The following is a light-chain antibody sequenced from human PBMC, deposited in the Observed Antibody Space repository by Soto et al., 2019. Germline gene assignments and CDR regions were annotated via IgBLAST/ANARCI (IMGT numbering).Light chain of an antibody. CDR3: QQYNNWPQIP. CDR2: GAS. V-gene: IGKV3-15*01. J-gene: IGKJ5*01. CDR1: QSVSSN. Sequence: IGMTQSPAALSVSPGERATLSCRASQSVSSNLAWYQQKPGQAPRLLIYGASTRATGIPVRFSGSGSGTEFTLTISSLQSEDFAVYYCQQYNNWPQIPFGQGTRLEIK.